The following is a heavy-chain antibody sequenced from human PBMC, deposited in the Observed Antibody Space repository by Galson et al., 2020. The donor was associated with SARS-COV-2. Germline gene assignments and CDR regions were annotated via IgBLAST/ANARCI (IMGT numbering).Heavy chain of an antibody. Sequence: GESLKISCAASGFTFSNYVMHWIRQAPGKGLECVAMIWYDGSQKYYADSVKDRFTISRDNSKNTVVLQMNSLRAEDSATYYCAREDSYSFGYPDYWGQGALVTVSS. J-gene: IGHJ4*02. CDR3: AREDSYSFGYPDY. V-gene: IGHV3-33*01. CDR1: GFTFSNYV. D-gene: IGHD3-22*01. CDR2: IWYDGSQK.